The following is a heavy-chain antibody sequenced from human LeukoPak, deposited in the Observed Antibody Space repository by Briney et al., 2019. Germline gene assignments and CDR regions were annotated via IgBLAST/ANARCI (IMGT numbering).Heavy chain of an antibody. V-gene: IGHV4-4*07. J-gene: IGHJ6*03. CDR2: IYTSGST. CDR3: AREIPTSQYYYYYMDV. D-gene: IGHD4-11*01. CDR1: GGSISSYY. Sequence: PSETLSLTCTVSGGSISSYYWSWIRQPAGKGLEWIGRIYTSGSTNYNPSLKSRVTMSVDTSENQFSLKLSSVTAADTAVYYCAREIPTSQYYYYYMDVWGKGTTVTISS.